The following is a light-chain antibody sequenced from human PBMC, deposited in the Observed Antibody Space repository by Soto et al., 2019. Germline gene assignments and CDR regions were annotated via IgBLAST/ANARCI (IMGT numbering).Light chain of an antibody. CDR1: QSISNW. J-gene: IGKJ1*01. V-gene: IGKV1-5*03. Sequence: DIQLTQSPSTLSASVGDRVTISCRASQSISNWLAWYQQKPGIAPKLLIYEASRLESGVPSRFSGTGSGTAFTLTIRSLQPDAVDSYYYQQYSHLSTFGQGTKVDIK. CDR2: EAS. CDR3: QQYSHLST.